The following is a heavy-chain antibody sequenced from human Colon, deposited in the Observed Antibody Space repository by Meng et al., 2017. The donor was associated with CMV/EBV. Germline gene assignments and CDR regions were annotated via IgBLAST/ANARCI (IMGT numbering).Heavy chain of an antibody. CDR1: GFSFSGYT. D-gene: IGHD3-22*01. V-gene: IGHV3-21*01. CDR3: AREIFSGDSSGYYYVEAFDI. J-gene: IGHJ3*02. Sequence: GESLKISCAASGFSFSGYTMTWVRQAPGKGLEWVSSITTTSSFISYADSVKGRFTISRDNAKNSLYLQMNSLRAEDTAVYYCAREIFSGDSSGYYYVEAFDIWGQGTMVTVSS. CDR2: ITTTSSFI.